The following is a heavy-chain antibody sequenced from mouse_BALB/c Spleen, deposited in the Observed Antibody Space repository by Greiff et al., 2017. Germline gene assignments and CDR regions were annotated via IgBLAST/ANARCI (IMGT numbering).Heavy chain of an antibody. CDR3: ARPYDYVFAY. CDR1: GFNIKDTY. Sequence: EVKLMESGAELVKPGASVKLSCTASGFNIKDTYMHWVKQRPEQGLEWIGRIDPANGNTKYDPKFQGKATITADTSSNTAYLQLSSLTSEDTAVYYCARPYDYVFAYWGQGTLVTVSA. J-gene: IGHJ3*01. D-gene: IGHD2-4*01. V-gene: IGHV14-3*02. CDR2: IDPANGNT.